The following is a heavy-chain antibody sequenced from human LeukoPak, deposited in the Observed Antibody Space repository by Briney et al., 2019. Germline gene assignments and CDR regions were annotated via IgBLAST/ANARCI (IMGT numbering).Heavy chain of an antibody. CDR2: IKQDGSEK. V-gene: IGHV3-7*01. CDR3: ARAEWILRYPNGCYFDY. Sequence: PGGSLRLSCAASGFTFSGYWMSWVRQAPGKGLEWVANIKQDGSEKYYVDSVKGRFTISRDNAKNSLYLQMNSLRAEDTAVYYCARAEWILRYPNGCYFDYWGQGTLVTVSS. J-gene: IGHJ4*02. CDR1: GFTFSGYW. D-gene: IGHD3-9*01.